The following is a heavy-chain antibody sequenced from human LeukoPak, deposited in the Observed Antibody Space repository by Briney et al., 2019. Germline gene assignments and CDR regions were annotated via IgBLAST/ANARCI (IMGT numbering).Heavy chain of an antibody. Sequence: ASVKVSCKASGYTFTGYYMHWVRQAPGQGLEWMGWINPNSGGTNYARKFQGRVTMTRDTSISTAYMELSRLRSDDTAVYYCARAHRMAAAGTGVGYWGQGTLVTVSS. CDR1: GYTFTGYY. J-gene: IGHJ4*02. V-gene: IGHV1-2*02. D-gene: IGHD6-13*01. CDR2: INPNSGGT. CDR3: ARAHRMAAAGTGVGY.